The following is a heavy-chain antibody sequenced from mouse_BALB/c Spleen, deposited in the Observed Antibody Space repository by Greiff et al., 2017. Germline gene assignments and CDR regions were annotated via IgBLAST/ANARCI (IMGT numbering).Heavy chain of an antibody. CDR3: ASLYGNSAWFAY. CDR1: GFSLTSYG. D-gene: IGHD2-10*02. V-gene: IGHV2-9*02. Sequence: VKLVESGPGLVAPSQSLSITCTVSGFSLTSYGVHWVRQPPGKGLEWLGVIWAGGSTNYNSALMSRLSISKDNSKSQVFLKMNSLQTDDTAMYYCASLYGNSAWFAYWGQGTLVTVSA. J-gene: IGHJ3*01. CDR2: IWAGGST.